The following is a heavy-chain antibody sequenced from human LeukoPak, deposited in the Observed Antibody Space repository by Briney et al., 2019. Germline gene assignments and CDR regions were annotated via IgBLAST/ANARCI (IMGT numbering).Heavy chain of an antibody. CDR3: ARVYGSGTYLFDY. CDR1: GFTFSSYG. CDR2: ISYDGSNK. Sequence: PGGSLRLSCAASGFTFSSYGMHWVRQAPGKGLEWVAVISYDGSNKYYADSVKGRSTISRDNSKNTLYLQMNSLRAEDTAVYYCARVYGSGTYLFDYWGQGTLVTVSS. D-gene: IGHD3-10*01. V-gene: IGHV3-30*03. J-gene: IGHJ4*02.